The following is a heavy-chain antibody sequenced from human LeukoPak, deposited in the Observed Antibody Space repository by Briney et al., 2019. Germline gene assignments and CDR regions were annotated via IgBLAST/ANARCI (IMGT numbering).Heavy chain of an antibody. D-gene: IGHD3-3*01. Sequence: SETLSLTCTVSGDSISSGGYYWSWIRQPPGKGLEWIGSIYYSGSTYYNPSLKSRVTISVDTSKNQFSLKLSSVTAADTAVYYCARLRITIFGVVTGSAFDIWGQGTMVTVSS. CDR3: ARLRITIFGVVTGSAFDI. CDR1: GDSISSGGYY. V-gene: IGHV4-39*01. J-gene: IGHJ3*02. CDR2: IYYSGST.